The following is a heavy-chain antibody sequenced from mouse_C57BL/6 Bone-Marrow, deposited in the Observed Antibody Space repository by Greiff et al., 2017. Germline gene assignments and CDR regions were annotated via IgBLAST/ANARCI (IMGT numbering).Heavy chain of an antibody. V-gene: IGHV3-6*01. D-gene: IGHD1-1*01. Sequence: EVQRVESGPGLVKPSQSVSISCSVTGYSITSGSYWNWIRQFPGNKLEWMGYISYDGSNNYNPSLKNRISITLDTSKNQFFLNLNSVTTEDTAPYYCASHYYCSRYGCVWFADWGQGTLVTVSA. J-gene: IGHJ3*01. CDR2: ISYDGSN. CDR3: ASHYYCSRYGCVWFAD. CDR1: GYSITSGSY.